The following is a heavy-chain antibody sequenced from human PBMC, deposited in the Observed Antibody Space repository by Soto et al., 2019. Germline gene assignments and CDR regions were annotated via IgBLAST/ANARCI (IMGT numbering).Heavy chain of an antibody. Sequence: PSETLSLTCAVSGGSISSSNWWSWVRQPPGKGLEWIGYIYYSGSTYYNPSLKSRVTISVDTSKNQFSLKLSSVTAADTAVYYCARSGYSYGGNWFDPWGQGTLVTVS. D-gene: IGHD5-18*01. CDR3: ARSGYSYGGNWFDP. CDR2: IYYSGST. V-gene: IGHV4-30-4*01. J-gene: IGHJ5*02. CDR1: GGSISSSNW.